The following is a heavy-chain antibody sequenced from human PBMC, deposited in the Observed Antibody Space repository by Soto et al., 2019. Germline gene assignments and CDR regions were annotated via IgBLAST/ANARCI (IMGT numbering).Heavy chain of an antibody. CDR3: ARDQDYDFWSGYLEVTPSYYYYGMDV. D-gene: IGHD3-3*01. J-gene: IGHJ6*02. Sequence: ASVKVSCKASGYTFTSYAMHWVRQAPGQRLEWMGWINATIGTANYAQKFQGRVTITADESTSTAYMELSSLRSEDTAVYYCARDQDYDFWSGYLEVTPSYYYYGMDVWGQGTTVTVSS. V-gene: IGHV1-3*01. CDR2: INATIGTA. CDR1: GYTFTSYA.